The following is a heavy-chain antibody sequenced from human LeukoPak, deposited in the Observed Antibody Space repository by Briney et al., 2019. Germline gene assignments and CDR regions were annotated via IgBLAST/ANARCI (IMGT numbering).Heavy chain of an antibody. CDR1: GFTFSNAW. V-gene: IGHV3-21*01. CDR2: ISSSSSYI. Sequence: PGGSLRLSCAASGFTFSNAWMSWVRQAPGKGLEWVSSISSSSSYIYYADSVKGRFTISRDNAKNSLYLQMNSLRAEDTAVYYCARIRRDYYAYYYMDVRGKGTTVTISS. CDR3: ARIRRDYYAYYYMDV. D-gene: IGHD4-17*01. J-gene: IGHJ6*03.